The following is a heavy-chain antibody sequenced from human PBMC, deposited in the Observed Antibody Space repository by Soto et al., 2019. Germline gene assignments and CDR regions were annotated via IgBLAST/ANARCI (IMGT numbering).Heavy chain of an antibody. CDR2: IYYSGST. CDR1: GGSISSYY. CDR3: ARQYGYC. V-gene: IGHV4-59*08. D-gene: IGHD4-17*01. Sequence: QVQLQESGPGLVKPSETLSLTCTVSGGSISSYYWSWTRQAPGKGLEWIGYIYYSGSTHYNPSLKSRLTRSVDTSKNQFSLNLSSVAAADTAVYYCARQYGYCWGPGTLVTVSS. J-gene: IGHJ4*02.